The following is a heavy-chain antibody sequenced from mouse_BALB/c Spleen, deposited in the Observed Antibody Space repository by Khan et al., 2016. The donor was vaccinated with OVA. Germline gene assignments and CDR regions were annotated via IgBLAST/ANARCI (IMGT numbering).Heavy chain of an antibody. D-gene: IGHD2-14*01. CDR2: INPSSGYT. J-gene: IGHJ3*01. CDR3: AREGAYYRSDGWFAY. Sequence: QLQQSGAELARPGASVKMSCKASGYTFTSYTMHWVKQRPGQGLDWIGYINPSSGYTNYNQKFKDKATLTADKSSSTAYMQLSSPTSEDSAVYYCAREGAYYRSDGWFAYWGQGTLVTVSA. V-gene: IGHV1-4*01. CDR1: GYTFTSYT.